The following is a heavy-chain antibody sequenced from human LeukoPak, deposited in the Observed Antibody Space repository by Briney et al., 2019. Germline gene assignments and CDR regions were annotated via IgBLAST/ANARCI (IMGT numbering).Heavy chain of an antibody. CDR1: GGSISSYY. J-gene: IGHJ6*02. Sequence: SETLSLTCTVSGGSISSYYWSWIRQPPGKGLEWIGYIYYSGSTNYNPSLKSRVTISVVTSKNQFSLKLSSVTAADTAVYYCARVSDSSGSRRFYYYGMDVWGQGTTVTVSS. CDR2: IYYSGST. D-gene: IGHD3-22*01. CDR3: ARVSDSSGSRRFYYYGMDV. V-gene: IGHV4-59*01.